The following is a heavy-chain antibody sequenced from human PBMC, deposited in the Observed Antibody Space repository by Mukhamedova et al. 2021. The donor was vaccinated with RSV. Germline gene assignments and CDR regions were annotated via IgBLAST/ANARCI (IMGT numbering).Heavy chain of an antibody. J-gene: IGHJ4*02. CDR3: ARPGSYCSGGGSCFPFGY. D-gene: IGHD2-15*01. CDR2: INQDGSET. V-gene: IGHV3-7*01. Sequence: MTWVRQAPGKGLEWLANINQDGSETKYVDSVKGRFTISRDNAKNSLYLQMNNLRVEDSAVYYCARPGSYCSGGGSCFPFGYWGQG.